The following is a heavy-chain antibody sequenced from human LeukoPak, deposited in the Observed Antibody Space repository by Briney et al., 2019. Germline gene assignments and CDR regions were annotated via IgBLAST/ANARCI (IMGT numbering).Heavy chain of an antibody. V-gene: IGHV3-48*03. CDR2: ISSSGSTI. J-gene: IGHJ5*02. CDR1: GFTFSSYE. CDR3: ARDPGKEMATNWFDP. D-gene: IGHD5-24*01. Sequence: GGSLRLSCAASGFTFSSYEMNWVRQAPGKGLEWVSYISSSGSTIYYADSVKGRFTISRDNSKNTLYLQMNSLRAGDTAVYYCARDPGKEMATNWFDPWGQGTLVTVSS.